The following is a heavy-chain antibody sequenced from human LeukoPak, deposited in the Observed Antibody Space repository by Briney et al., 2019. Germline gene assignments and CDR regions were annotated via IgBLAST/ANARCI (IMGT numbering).Heavy chain of an antibody. J-gene: IGHJ4*02. CDR3: AIPRYCSSTSCSLFDY. CDR2: INPNSGGT. V-gene: IGHV1-2*02. CDR1: GYTFTGYY. Sequence: ASVKVSCKASGYTFTGYYMHWVRQAPGQGLEWMGWINPNSGGTNYAQKFQGRVTMTRDTSISTAYMELSRLRSDDTAVYYCAIPRYCSSTSCSLFDYWGREPWSPSPQ. D-gene: IGHD2-2*01.